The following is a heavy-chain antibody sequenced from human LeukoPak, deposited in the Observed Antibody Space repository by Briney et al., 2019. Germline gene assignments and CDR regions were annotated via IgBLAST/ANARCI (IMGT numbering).Heavy chain of an antibody. D-gene: IGHD4-23*01. J-gene: IGHJ6*03. CDR3: AKVGYGGNRSYYYYYMDV. CDR2: IRYDGSNK. Sequence: GGPLRLSCAASGFTFSSYGMHWVRQAPGKGLEWVAFIRYDGSNKYYADSVKGRFTISRDNSKNTLYLQMNSLRAEDTAVYYCAKVGYGGNRSYYYYYMDVWGKGTTVTISS. CDR1: GFTFSSYG. V-gene: IGHV3-30*02.